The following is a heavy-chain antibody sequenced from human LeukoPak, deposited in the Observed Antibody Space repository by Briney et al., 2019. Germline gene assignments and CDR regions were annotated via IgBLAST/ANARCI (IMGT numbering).Heavy chain of an antibody. V-gene: IGHV1-69*04. D-gene: IGHD2-15*01. CDR2: IIPILGIA. CDR1: GYTFTSYD. J-gene: IGHJ5*02. Sequence: GASVKVSCKASGYTFTSYDINWVRQATGQGLEWMGRIIPILGIANYAQKFQGRVTITADKSTSTAYMELSSLRSEDTAVYYCARDWTADRVAATTFDPWGQGTLVTVSS. CDR3: ARDWTADRVAATTFDP.